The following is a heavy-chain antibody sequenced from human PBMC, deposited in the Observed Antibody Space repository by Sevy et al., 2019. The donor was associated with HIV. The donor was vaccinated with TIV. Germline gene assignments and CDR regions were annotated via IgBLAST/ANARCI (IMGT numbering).Heavy chain of an antibody. CDR1: RDTFITYW. J-gene: IGHJ3*02. Sequence: GESLKISCKGSRDTFITYWIGWVRQMPGKGLEWMGIIYPGDSDTRYIPSFQGQVTISADKSISTAYLQWSSLKASDTAMYYCTRRPLVSDAFDIWGQGTMVTVSS. V-gene: IGHV5-51*01. CDR2: IYPGDSDT. CDR3: TRRPLVSDAFDI. D-gene: IGHD3-9*01.